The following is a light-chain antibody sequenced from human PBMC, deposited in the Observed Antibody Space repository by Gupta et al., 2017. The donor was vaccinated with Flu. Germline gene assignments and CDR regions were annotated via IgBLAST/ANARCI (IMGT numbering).Light chain of an antibody. CDR3: QQYSGYSYT. V-gene: IGKV1-5*03. Sequence: DIQMTQSPSTLSASVGDRVTITCRASQTINKWLAWYQQKPGKAPSLLIYSASTLGTGVPSRFSGSGSGTYFTITISSLQPDDFATYYCQQYSGYSYTFGQGTKLEIK. J-gene: IGKJ2*01. CDR2: SAS. CDR1: QTINKW.